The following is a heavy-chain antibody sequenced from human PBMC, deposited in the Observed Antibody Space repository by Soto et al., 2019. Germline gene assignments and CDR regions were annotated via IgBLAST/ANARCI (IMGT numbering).Heavy chain of an antibody. CDR2: INTSGGNS. D-gene: IGHD5-12*01. V-gene: IGHV1-46*01. CDR1: GFIFTDWF. J-gene: IGHJ4*02. CDR3: TWSDTRNGYKQDYYFDY. Sequence: HLAQSGPEVKRPGASVKISCKASGFIFTDWFMHWVRQAPGQGPEWMGIINTSGGNSIYSQKFQDRVTMARDTSTSTLYVELSSLTSADTAVYYCTWSDTRNGYKQDYYFDYWGQGTRVTVSA.